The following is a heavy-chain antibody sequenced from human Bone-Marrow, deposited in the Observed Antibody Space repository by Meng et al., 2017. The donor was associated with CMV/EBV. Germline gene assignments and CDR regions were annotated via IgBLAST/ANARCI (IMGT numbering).Heavy chain of an antibody. CDR3: ASSSSWYWFAS. Sequence: GSLRLSCAVYGGSFSGYYWSWIRQPPGKGLEWIGEINHSGSTNYNPSLKSRVTISVDTSKNQFSLKLSSVTAADTAVYYCASSSSWYWFASWGHGTRVTVSS. CDR1: GGSFSGYY. J-gene: IGHJ5*01. CDR2: INHSGST. V-gene: IGHV4-34*01. D-gene: IGHD6-13*01.